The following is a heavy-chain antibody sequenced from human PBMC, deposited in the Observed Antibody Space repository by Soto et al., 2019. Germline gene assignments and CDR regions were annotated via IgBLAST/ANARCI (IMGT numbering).Heavy chain of an antibody. D-gene: IGHD6-13*01. CDR3: ARERSAAGTDGVDY. CDR2: IIPIFGTA. Sequence: QVQLVQSGAEVKKPGSSVKVSCKASGGTFSSYAISWVRQAPGQGLEWMGGIIPIFGTANYAQKFQGRVTITADESTSTAYMELSSLRSEDTAXXXCARERSAAGTDGVDYWGQGTLVTVSS. V-gene: IGHV1-69*01. J-gene: IGHJ4*02. CDR1: GGTFSSYA.